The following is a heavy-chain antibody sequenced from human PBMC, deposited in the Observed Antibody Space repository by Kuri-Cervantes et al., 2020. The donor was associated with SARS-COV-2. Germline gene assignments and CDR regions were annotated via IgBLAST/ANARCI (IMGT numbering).Heavy chain of an antibody. J-gene: IGHJ3*02. Sequence: SCTVSGGSISSGGYYWSWIRQHPGKGLEWIGYIYYSGSTYYNPSLKSRVTISVDTSKNQFSLKLSSVTAADTAVYYCARRLTRGHLGAFDIWGQGTMVTVSS. D-gene: IGHD4/OR15-4a*01. CDR3: ARRLTRGHLGAFDI. CDR2: IYYSGST. V-gene: IGHV4-31*02. CDR1: GGSISSGGYY.